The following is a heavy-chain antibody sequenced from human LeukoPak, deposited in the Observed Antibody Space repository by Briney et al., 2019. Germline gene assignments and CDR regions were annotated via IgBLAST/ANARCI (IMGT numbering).Heavy chain of an antibody. D-gene: IGHD1-14*01. J-gene: IGHJ4*02. CDR1: GFTFSSYG. CDR3: AKDPGPEDY. V-gene: IGHV3-30*18. Sequence: PGRSLRLSFAASGFTFSSYGMHWVRQAPGKGLEWVAVISYGGSNKYYADSVKGRFTISRDNSKNTLYLQMNSLRAEDTAVYYCAKDPGPEDYWGQGTLVTVSS. CDR2: ISYGGSNK.